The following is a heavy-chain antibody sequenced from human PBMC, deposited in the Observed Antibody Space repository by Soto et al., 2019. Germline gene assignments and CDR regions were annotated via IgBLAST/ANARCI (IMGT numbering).Heavy chain of an antibody. CDR2: ISYDGSNK. CDR3: AKQYGPNYYYYGMDV. V-gene: IGHV3-30*18. CDR1: GFTFSSYG. J-gene: IGHJ6*02. Sequence: QVQLVESGGGVVQPGRSLRLSCAASGFTFSSYGMHWARQAPGKGLEWVAVISYDGSNKYYADSVKGRFTISRDNSKNTLYLQMNSLRAEDTAVYYCAKQYGPNYYYYGMDVWGQGTTVTVSS. D-gene: IGHD2-8*01.